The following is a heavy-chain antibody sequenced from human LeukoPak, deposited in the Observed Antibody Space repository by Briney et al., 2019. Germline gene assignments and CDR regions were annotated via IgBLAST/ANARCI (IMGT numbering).Heavy chain of an antibody. CDR1: GFSFSIYW. D-gene: IGHD3-10*01. J-gene: IGHJ4*02. V-gene: IGHV3-74*01. CDR2: TNEHGTII. CDR3: VVDLSGSADY. Sequence: GGSLRLSCAASGFSFSIYWFHWVSQAPGEGLVWVSRTNEHGTIINYADSVKGRFTISRDNAKNTLYLQMSSLRTEDSALYYCVVDLSGSADYWGQGTLVTVSS.